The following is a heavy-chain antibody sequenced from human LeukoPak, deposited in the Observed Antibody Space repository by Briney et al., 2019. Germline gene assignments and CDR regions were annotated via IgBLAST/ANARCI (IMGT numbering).Heavy chain of an antibody. Sequence: GGSLRLSCAASGFTFSSYDMHWVRQATGKGLEWVSAIGTAGDPYYPGSVKGRFTISRENAKNSLYLQMNSLRAGDTAVYYCARADRGYSYGYGMDVGGKGSTVTVSS. V-gene: IGHV3-13*05. CDR1: GFTFSSYD. CDR3: ARADRGYSYGYGMDV. D-gene: IGHD5-18*01. CDR2: IGTAGDP. J-gene: IGHJ6*04.